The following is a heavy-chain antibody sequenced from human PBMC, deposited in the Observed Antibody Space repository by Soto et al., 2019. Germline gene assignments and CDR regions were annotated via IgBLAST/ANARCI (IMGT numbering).Heavy chain of an antibody. CDR3: AKDKGYCSSTSCYGGGAFDI. Sequence: GGSLRLSRAASGFTFSSYGMHWVRQAPGKGLEWVAVISYDGSNKYYADSVKGRFTISRDNSKNTLYLQMNSLRAEDTAVYYCAKDKGYCSSTSCYGGGAFDIWGQGTMVTVSS. V-gene: IGHV3-30*18. J-gene: IGHJ3*02. D-gene: IGHD2-2*01. CDR1: GFTFSSYG. CDR2: ISYDGSNK.